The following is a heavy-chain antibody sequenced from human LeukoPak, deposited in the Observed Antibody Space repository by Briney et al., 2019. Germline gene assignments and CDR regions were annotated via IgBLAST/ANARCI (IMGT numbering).Heavy chain of an antibody. D-gene: IGHD3-3*01. CDR2: IYTSGST. CDR1: GGSFSGYY. CDR3: ASGYYTGVFDY. Sequence: SETLSLTCAVYGGSFSGYYWSWIRQPAGKGLEWIGRIYTSGSTNYNPSLKSRVTISVDTSKNQFSLKLSSVTAADTAVYYCASGYYTGVFDYWGQGTLVTVSS. J-gene: IGHJ4*02. V-gene: IGHV4-59*10.